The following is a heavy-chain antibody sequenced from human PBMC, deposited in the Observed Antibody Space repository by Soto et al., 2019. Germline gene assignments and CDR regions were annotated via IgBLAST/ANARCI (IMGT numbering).Heavy chain of an antibody. CDR1: GGSISSGGYY. J-gene: IGHJ4*02. CDR2: IYYSGST. V-gene: IGHV4-31*03. D-gene: IGHD3-10*01. CDR3: ARVGGSGSYYYFDY. Sequence: PSETLSLTCTVSGGSISSGGYYWSWTRQHPGKGLEWIGYIYYSGSTYYNPSLKSRVTISVDTSKNQFSLKLSSVTAADTAVYYCARVGGSGSYYYFDYWGQGTLVTVSS.